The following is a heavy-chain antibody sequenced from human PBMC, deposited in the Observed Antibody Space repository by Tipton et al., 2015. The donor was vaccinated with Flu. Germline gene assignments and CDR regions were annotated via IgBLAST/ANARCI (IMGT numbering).Heavy chain of an antibody. D-gene: IGHD3-10*01. CDR3: ARAVGGSGSY. CDR1: EFTFSSYW. V-gene: IGHV3-7*01. J-gene: IGHJ4*02. Sequence: GSLRLSCAASEFTFSSYWMSWVRQAPGKGLERVANINQDGSEKYYVDSEKGRFTISRDNAKNSLYLQMNSLRGDDSAVYYCARAVGGSGSYWGQGTLVTVSS. CDR2: INQDGSEK.